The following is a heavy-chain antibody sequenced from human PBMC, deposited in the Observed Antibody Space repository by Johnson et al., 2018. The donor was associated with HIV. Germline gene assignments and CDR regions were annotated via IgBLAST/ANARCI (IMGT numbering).Heavy chain of an antibody. D-gene: IGHD3-22*01. CDR2: INWNGGST. CDR3: VRVAYYYDSSGYSAFDI. J-gene: IGHJ3*02. V-gene: IGHV3-20*04. CDR1: GFTFDDYG. Sequence: VQLVESGGGLVQPGGSLRLSCAGSGFTFDDYGMSWLRQAPGKGLEWVSGINWNGGSTGYADSVKGRSTISRDNAKNALYLQMNSLRAEDTALYYCVRVAYYYDSSGYSAFDIWGQGTMVTVSS.